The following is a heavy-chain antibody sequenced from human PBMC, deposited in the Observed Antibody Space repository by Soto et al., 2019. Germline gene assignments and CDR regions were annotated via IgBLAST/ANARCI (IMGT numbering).Heavy chain of an antibody. CDR2: IHSDGST. Sequence: GGSLRLSCSVAGFTVSDSMSWVRQAPGKGLECVSFIHSDGSTHYTDSVRGRFTISRDNSKNALYLQMDRLRVDDTAVYFCARDASGPFDYWGQGTLVTVSS. CDR3: ARDASGPFDY. D-gene: IGHD6-25*01. CDR1: GFTVSDS. J-gene: IGHJ4*02. V-gene: IGHV3-53*01.